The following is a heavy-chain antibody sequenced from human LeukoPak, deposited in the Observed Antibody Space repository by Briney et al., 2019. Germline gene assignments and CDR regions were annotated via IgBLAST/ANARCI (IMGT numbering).Heavy chain of an antibody. D-gene: IGHD6-19*01. CDR3: AKDGESSGPLDY. CDR2: ISWNSGSI. Sequence: GGSLRLSCAASGFTFDDYAMHWVRQAPGKGLEWVSGISWNSGSIGYADSVKGRFTISRDNAKNSLYLQMNSLRAEDTALYYCAKDGESSGPLDYWGQGTLVTVSS. CDR1: GFTFDDYA. V-gene: IGHV3-9*01. J-gene: IGHJ4*02.